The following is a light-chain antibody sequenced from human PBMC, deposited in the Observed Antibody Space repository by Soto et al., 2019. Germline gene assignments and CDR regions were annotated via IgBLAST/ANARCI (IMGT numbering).Light chain of an antibody. CDR3: QQRSNWPKT. CDR1: QSVSSY. CDR2: DAS. V-gene: IGKV3-11*01. J-gene: IGKJ1*01. Sequence: EIVLTQSPATLSLSPGERATLSCRASQSVSSYLAWYQQKPGQAPRLLIYDASNRATGIPARFSGSGSGTDFTLTISSLEPEDFAVYYCQQRSNWPKTFGQGTKVYI.